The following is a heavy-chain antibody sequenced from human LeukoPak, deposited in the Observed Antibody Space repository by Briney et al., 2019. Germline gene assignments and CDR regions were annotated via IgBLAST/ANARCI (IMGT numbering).Heavy chain of an antibody. D-gene: IGHD7-27*01. Sequence: SETLSLTCAVYGGSFSGYHWGWIRQPPGKGLEWIGHLYRSGSTYYNPSLKSRVTMSLDTSKNQFFLDLTSVTAADTAVFYCARVNWVIDYWGQGILVTVSS. CDR1: GGSFSGYH. J-gene: IGHJ4*02. CDR3: ARVNWVIDY. V-gene: IGHV4-34*01. CDR2: LYRSGST.